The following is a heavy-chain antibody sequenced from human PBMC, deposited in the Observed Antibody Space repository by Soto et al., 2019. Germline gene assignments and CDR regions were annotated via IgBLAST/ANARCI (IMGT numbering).Heavy chain of an antibody. J-gene: IGHJ5*02. CDR1: GFTFSSYA. CDR2: ISYDGSNK. Sequence: QVQLVESGGCVVQPGRSLRLSCAASGFTFSSYAKHRVRQAPGKGLEWVAVISYDGSNKYYADSVKGRFTISRDNSKNTLYLQMNSLRAEDTAVYYCARSNWFDPWGQGTLVTVSS. CDR3: ARSNWFDP. V-gene: IGHV3-30-3*01.